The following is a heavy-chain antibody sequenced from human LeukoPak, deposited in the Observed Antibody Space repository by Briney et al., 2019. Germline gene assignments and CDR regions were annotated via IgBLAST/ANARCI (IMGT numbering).Heavy chain of an antibody. J-gene: IGHJ4*02. CDR3: TTGGYEAPLFDY. V-gene: IGHV3-15*01. CDR2: IKSKTDGGTT. CDR1: GFTFSNAW. D-gene: IGHD5-12*01. Sequence: GGSLRLSCAASGFTFSNAWMSWVRQAPGKGLGWVGRIKSKTDGGTTDYAAPVKGRFTISRDDSKNTLYLQMNSLKTEDTAVYYCTTGGYEAPLFDYWGQGTLVTVSS.